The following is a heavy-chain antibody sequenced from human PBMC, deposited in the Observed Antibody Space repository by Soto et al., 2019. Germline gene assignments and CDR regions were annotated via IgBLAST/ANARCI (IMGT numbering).Heavy chain of an antibody. D-gene: IGHD5-12*01. CDR3: ERGHTVATIPGASAH. CDR2: IDPSDSHT. Sequence: GESLKISCNGSGYSFTSYWISWVRQLPGKGLEWMGSIDPSDSHTNYNPSFQGQVTLSADRSISTAYLQWSSLKASDSAMYYCERGHTVATIPGASAHWGQGTLVTVSS. V-gene: IGHV5-10-1*04. J-gene: IGHJ4*02. CDR1: GYSFTSYW.